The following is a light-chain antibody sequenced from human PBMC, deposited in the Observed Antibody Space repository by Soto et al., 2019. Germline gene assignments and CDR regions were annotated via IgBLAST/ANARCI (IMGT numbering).Light chain of an antibody. Sequence: QSALTQPASVSGSPGQSITISCTGTSSDIGGHDDVSWYQQHPGKVPKLLLYGVTDRPSGVSDRFSGSKSGNVASLTISGLQAEDEADYCCCSYTSDLTPYVFGTGTEVTVL. V-gene: IGLV2-14*03. CDR3: CSYTSDLTPYV. CDR2: GVT. CDR1: SSDIGGHDD. J-gene: IGLJ1*01.